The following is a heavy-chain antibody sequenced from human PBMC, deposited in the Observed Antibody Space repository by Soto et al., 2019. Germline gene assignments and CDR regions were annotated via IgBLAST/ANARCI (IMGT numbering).Heavy chain of an antibody. CDR3: AKDRGYRVDYFGMDV. D-gene: IGHD3-10*01. CDR1: GLTFSIYG. Sequence: PGGSLRLSCAASGLTFSIYGMHWVRQAPGKGLEWVAVLSNDGTNKYYADSVKGRFTISRDNSKNTVYLQMNSLRGEDTAVYYWAKDRGYRVDYFGMDVWGQETAVTVS. CDR2: LSNDGTNK. V-gene: IGHV3-30*18. J-gene: IGHJ6*02.